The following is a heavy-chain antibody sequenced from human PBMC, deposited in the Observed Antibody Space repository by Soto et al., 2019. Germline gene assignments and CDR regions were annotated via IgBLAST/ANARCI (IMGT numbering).Heavy chain of an antibody. CDR1: GYTFTSYG. V-gene: IGHV1-18*01. J-gene: IGHJ4*02. Sequence: ASVKVSCKASGYTFTSYGISWVRQAPGQGLEWMGWISAYNGNTNYAQKLQGRVTMTTDTSTSTAYMELRSLRSDDTAVYYCARDLRVPSSIVVVPGPSFDYWGQATRVSGAS. CDR3: ARDLRVPSSIVVVPGPSFDY. D-gene: IGHD2-2*01. CDR2: ISAYNGNT.